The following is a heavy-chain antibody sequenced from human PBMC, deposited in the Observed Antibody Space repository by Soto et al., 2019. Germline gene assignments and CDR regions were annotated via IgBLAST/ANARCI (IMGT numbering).Heavy chain of an antibody. J-gene: IGHJ6*02. CDR1: GRTFSGYA. D-gene: IGHD3-3*01. CDR2: IIPIFGTA. Sequence: SVKVSCKASGRTFSGYAISWLAQAPGQGLEWMGGIIPIFGTANYAQKFQGRVTITADESTSTAYMELSSLRSEDTAVYYCARELDFWSGYWGREDYYGMDVWGQGTTVTVSS. V-gene: IGHV1-69*13. CDR3: ARELDFWSGYWGREDYYGMDV.